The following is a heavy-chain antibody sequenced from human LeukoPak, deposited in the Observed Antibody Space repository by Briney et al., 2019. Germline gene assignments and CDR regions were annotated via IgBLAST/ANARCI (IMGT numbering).Heavy chain of an antibody. CDR2: ISGSGGST. D-gene: IGHD6-13*01. J-gene: IGHJ4*02. Sequence: GGSLRLSCAASGFTFSSYAMSWVRQAPGKGLEWVSAISGSGGSTYYADSVKGRFAISRDNSKNTLHLQMNSLRAEDTAVYYCAKSLSHSSSWYPSHFDYWGQGTLVTVSS. CDR3: AKSLSHSSSWYPSHFDY. CDR1: GFTFSSYA. V-gene: IGHV3-23*01.